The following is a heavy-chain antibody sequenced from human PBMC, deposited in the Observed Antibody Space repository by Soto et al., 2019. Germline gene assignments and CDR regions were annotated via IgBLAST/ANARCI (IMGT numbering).Heavy chain of an antibody. Sequence: EVQLVESGGGLVKPGGSLRLSCAASGFTFSSYSMNWVRQAPGKGLEWVSSISSSSSYIYYADSVKGRFTISRDNAKNSLYLQMNSLRDEDTAVYYCARARGYSYGGGAFDIWGQGTMVTVSS. V-gene: IGHV3-21*01. J-gene: IGHJ3*02. CDR1: GFTFSSYS. CDR2: ISSSSSYI. D-gene: IGHD5-18*01. CDR3: ARARGYSYGGGAFDI.